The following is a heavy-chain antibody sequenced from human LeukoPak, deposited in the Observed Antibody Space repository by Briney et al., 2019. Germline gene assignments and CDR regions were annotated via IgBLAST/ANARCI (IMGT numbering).Heavy chain of an antibody. J-gene: IGHJ3*02. CDR2: IYTSGST. CDR1: GGSISSYY. D-gene: IGHD6-13*01. Sequence: SETLSLTCTVSGGSISSYYWGWIRQPAGKGLEWIGRIYTSGSTNYNPSLKSRVTMSVDTSKNQFSLKLSSVTAADTAVYYCARGLRSSSWYGDAFDIWGQGTMVTVSS. CDR3: ARGLRSSSWYGDAFDI. V-gene: IGHV4-4*07.